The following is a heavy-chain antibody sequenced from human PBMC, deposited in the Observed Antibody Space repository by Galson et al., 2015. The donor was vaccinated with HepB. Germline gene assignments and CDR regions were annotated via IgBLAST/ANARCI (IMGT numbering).Heavy chain of an antibody. CDR1: GYTFTSYD. CDR3: ARGVHFITMVRGRRTSNWFDP. Sequence: SVKVSCKASGYTFTSYDINWVRQATGQGLEWMGWMNPNSGNTGYAQKFQGRVTMTRNTSISTAYMELSSLRSEDTAVYYCARGVHFITMVRGRRTSNWFDPWGQGTLVTVSS. D-gene: IGHD3-10*01. CDR2: MNPNSGNT. V-gene: IGHV1-8*01. J-gene: IGHJ5*02.